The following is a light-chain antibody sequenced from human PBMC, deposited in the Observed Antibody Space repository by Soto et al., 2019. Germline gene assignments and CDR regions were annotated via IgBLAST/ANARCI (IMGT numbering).Light chain of an antibody. CDR2: EGT. CDR1: SSDVGSFHL. V-gene: IGLV2-23*03. Sequence: QSALTQPASVSGSPGQSITISCTGSSSDVGSFHLVSWYQQQPGKAPKVIIYEGTKRPSGVSNRFSASKSGNSASLTISGLQAEDEADYYCCSYGGCSTFVIFGGGTKLTVL. CDR3: CSYGGCSTFVI. J-gene: IGLJ2*01.